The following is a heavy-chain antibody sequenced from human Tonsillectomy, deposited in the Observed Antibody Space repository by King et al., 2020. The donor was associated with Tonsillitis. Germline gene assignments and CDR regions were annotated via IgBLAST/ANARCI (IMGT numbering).Heavy chain of an antibody. CDR1: GFTFSSYG. CDR3: AKGGYYGSGITPIDY. CDR2: ISYDGSNK. J-gene: IGHJ4*02. D-gene: IGHD3-10*01. V-gene: IGHV3-30*18. Sequence: VQLVESGGGVVQPGRSLRLSCAASGFTFSSYGMHWVRQAPGKGLEWVAVISYDGSNKYYADSVKGRFTISRDNSKNTLYLQMNSLRAEDTAVYYCAKGGYYGSGITPIDYWGQGTLVTVSS.